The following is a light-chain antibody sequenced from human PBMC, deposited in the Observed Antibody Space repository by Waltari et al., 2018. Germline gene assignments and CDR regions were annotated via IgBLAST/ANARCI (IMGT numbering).Light chain of an antibody. V-gene: IGKV1-5*03. Sequence: DIQMTQSPSTLSASLGDRVTITCRVSQSVNSWLAWYQQKPGKAPKLLISLASTLETGVPSRFSGSGSGTEFTLTISSLQPDDFATYYCQQYNSFPWTFGQGTPVEVK. J-gene: IGKJ1*01. CDR3: QQYNSFPWT. CDR2: LAS. CDR1: QSVNSW.